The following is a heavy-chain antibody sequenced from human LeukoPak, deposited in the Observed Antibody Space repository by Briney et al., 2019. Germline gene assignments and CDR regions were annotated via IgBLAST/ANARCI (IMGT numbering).Heavy chain of an antibody. CDR1: GGSISSISYY. Sequence: SETLSLTCTVSGGSISSISYYWGWIRQPPGKGLEWIGSMYHNGSTYYNPSLKSRVTISVDTSKNQFSLKLSSVTAADTAVYYCARCDTGGVIYYYYYYMDVWGKGTTATVSS. V-gene: IGHV4-39*01. J-gene: IGHJ6*03. CDR3: ARCDTGGVIYYYYYYMDV. CDR2: MYHNGST. D-gene: IGHD2-8*02.